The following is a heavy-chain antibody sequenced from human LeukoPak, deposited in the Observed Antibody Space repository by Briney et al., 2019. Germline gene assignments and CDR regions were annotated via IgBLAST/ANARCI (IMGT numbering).Heavy chain of an antibody. CDR1: GGTFSSYA. CDR3: ARDLKPYNWKLLSHMDV. D-gene: IGHD1-20*01. V-gene: IGHV1-69*13. J-gene: IGHJ6*03. Sequence: SVKVSCKASGGTFSSYAISWVRQVPGQGLEWMGGIIPIFGTANYAQKFQGRVTITADESTSTAYMELSSLRSEDTAVYYCARDLKPYNWKLLSHMDVWGKGTTVTVSS. CDR2: IIPIFGTA.